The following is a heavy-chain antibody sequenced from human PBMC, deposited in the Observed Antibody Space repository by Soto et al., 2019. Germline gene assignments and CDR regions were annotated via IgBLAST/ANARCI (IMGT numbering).Heavy chain of an antibody. CDR3: ARLVAEGNV. Sequence: QVQLQESGPGLVKPSETLSLTCTVSGASIRNYYWSWIRQPPGKGLEWIGYIYYSGSTNYSPYLKSRVSISVDTTKNKFSLKLSSVTAADTAVYYCARLVAEGNVWGKGTTVTVSS. D-gene: IGHD2-8*02. J-gene: IGHJ6*04. CDR1: GASIRNYY. V-gene: IGHV4-59*08. CDR2: IYYSGST.